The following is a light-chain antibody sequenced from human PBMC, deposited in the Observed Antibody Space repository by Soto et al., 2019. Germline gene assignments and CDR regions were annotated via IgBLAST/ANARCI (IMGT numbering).Light chain of an antibody. CDR3: QSYDRSVSAVV. CDR1: SSNIGAGYA. V-gene: IGLV1-40*01. Sequence: QSVLTQPPSVSGAPGQRVTISRTGSSSNIGAGYAVHWYQQLPRTAPKLLIYDNNNRPSGVPDRFSGSESGTSASLAITGLQAEDEADYYCQSYDRSVSAVVLGGGTKVTVL. CDR2: DNN. J-gene: IGLJ2*01.